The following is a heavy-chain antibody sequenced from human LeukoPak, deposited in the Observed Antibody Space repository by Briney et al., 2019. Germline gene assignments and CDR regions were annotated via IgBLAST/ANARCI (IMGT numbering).Heavy chain of an antibody. V-gene: IGHV3-30*18. J-gene: IGHJ4*02. D-gene: IGHD3-10*01. CDR3: AKDAQLLWFGESNIDY. CDR2: ISYDGSNK. Sequence: GGPLRLSFAASGFTFISYGMHWVRKAPGKGREWGAVISYDGSNKYYADSVKGRFTISRDNSKNTLYLQMNSLRAEDTAVYYCAKDAQLLWFGESNIDYWGQGTLVTVSS. CDR1: GFTFISYG.